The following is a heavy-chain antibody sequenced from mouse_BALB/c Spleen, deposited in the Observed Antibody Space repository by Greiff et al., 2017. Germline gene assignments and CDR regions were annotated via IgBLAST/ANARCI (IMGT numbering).Heavy chain of an antibody. D-gene: IGHD3-1*01. CDR3: ARQLGLRSPYAMDY. J-gene: IGHJ4*01. CDR1: GFSLTSYG. Sequence: QVQLKQSGPGLVQPSQSLSITCTVSGFSLTSYGVHWVRQSPGKGLEWLGVIWSGGSTDYNAAFISRLSISKDNSKSQVFFKMNSLQANDTAIYYCARQLGLRSPYAMDYWGQGTSVTVSS. CDR2: IWSGGST. V-gene: IGHV2-2*02.